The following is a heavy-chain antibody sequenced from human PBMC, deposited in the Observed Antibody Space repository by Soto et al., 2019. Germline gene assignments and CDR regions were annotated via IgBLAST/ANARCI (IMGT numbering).Heavy chain of an antibody. J-gene: IGHJ4*02. Sequence: GGSQRLSCAASGFTFSDYAMNWVRQAPGKGLEWVSFISGSGGTTYYADSVKGRFTISRDKSKKTLYLQMNSLRVEDTAIYYCAKDVSLFSSSWFDFWGQGILVTVSS. CDR2: ISGSGGTT. CDR1: GFTFSDYA. V-gene: IGHV3-23*01. CDR3: AKDVSLFSSSWFDF. D-gene: IGHD6-13*01.